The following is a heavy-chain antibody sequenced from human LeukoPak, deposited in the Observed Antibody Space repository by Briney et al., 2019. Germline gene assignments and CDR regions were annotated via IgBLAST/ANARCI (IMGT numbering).Heavy chain of an antibody. CDR2: IIPILGIA. CDR3: ARERESTMAPFDY. J-gene: IGHJ4*02. CDR1: GGTFSSYA. Sequence: SVKVSCKASGGTFSSYAISWVRQAPGQGLEWMGRIIPILGIANYAQKFQGRVTITADKSTSTAYMELSSLRSEDTAVYYCARERESTMAPFDYWGQGTPVTVSS. D-gene: IGHD3-10*01. V-gene: IGHV1-69*04.